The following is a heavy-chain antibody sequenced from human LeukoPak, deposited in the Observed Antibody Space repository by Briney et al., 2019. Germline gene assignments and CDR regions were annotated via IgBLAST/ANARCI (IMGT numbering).Heavy chain of an antibody. CDR3: ALLAVASDFDY. V-gene: IGHV3-48*03. J-gene: IGHJ4*02. D-gene: IGHD6-19*01. CDR2: IGSSGTTR. CDR1: GFPFSVFE. Sequence: PGGSLRLSCAVSGFPFSVFEFNWVRHAPGKGLEWVSNIGSSGTTRYYADSVKGRFSTSRDNAKNSLYLQMNSLRVEDTGVYYCALLAVASDFDYWGQGALVTVSS.